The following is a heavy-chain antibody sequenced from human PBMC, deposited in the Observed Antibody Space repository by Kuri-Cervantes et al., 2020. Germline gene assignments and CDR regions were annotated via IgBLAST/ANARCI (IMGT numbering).Heavy chain of an antibody. Sequence: GESLKISCAASGFTFSSYWMHWVRQAPGKGLEWVSAISGSGGSTYYADSVKGRFTISRDNSKNTLYLQMNSLRAEDTAVYYCARDHRKSGSYYYYGMDVWGQGTTVTVSS. CDR3: ARDHRKSGSYYYYGMDV. V-gene: IGHV3-23*01. J-gene: IGHJ6*02. D-gene: IGHD1-26*01. CDR1: GFTFSSYW. CDR2: ISGSGGST.